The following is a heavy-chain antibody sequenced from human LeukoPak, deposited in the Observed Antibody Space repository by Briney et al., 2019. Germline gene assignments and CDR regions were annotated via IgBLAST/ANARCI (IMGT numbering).Heavy chain of an antibody. D-gene: IGHD6-19*01. J-gene: IGHJ4*02. CDR2: IYYSGST. V-gene: IGHV4-59*08. CDR3: ARHGGYSSGWYPKALDY. Sequence: SETLSLTCTVSGGSISSYYWSWIRQPPGKGLEWIGYIYYSGSTNYNPSLKSRVTISVDTSTNQFSLKLSSVTAADTAVYYCARHGGYSSGWYPKALDYWGQGTLVTVSS. CDR1: GGSISSYY.